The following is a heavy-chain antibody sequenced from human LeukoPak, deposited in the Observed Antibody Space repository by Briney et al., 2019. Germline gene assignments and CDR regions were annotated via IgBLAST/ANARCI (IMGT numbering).Heavy chain of an antibody. CDR1: GFTVVSNY. V-gene: IGHV3-53*01. J-gene: IGHJ4*02. D-gene: IGHD3-3*01. Sequence: AGSRRLTCAASGFTVVSNYLSWVRQAPGKGLELVSTIYNGGITYYTASLKGRFTISRDFSKNTVFLHMNSLRAEDTAMYYCARGDESGYYDYSDSWAPGALVTVSS. CDR2: IYNGGIT. CDR3: ARGDESGYYDYSDS.